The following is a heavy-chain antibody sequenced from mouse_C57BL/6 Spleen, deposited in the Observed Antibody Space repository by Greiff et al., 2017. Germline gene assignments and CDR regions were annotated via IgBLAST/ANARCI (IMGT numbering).Heavy chain of an antibody. CDR2: ISSGSSTI. D-gene: IGHD2-4*01. CDR3: ARLYDYDDGFDY. J-gene: IGHJ2*01. Sequence: LMESGGGLVKPGGSLKLSCAASGFTFSDYGMHWVRQAPEKGLEWVAYISSGSSTIYYADTVKGRFTISRENAKNTLFLQMTSLRSEDTAMYYCARLYDYDDGFDYWGQGTTLTVSS. V-gene: IGHV5-17*01. CDR1: GFTFSDYG.